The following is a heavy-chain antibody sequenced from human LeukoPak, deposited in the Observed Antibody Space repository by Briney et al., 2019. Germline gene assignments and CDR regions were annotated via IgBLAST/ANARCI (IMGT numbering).Heavy chain of an antibody. CDR2: INHSGST. CDR1: GGSFSGYY. Sequence: SETLSLTCAVYGGSFSGYYWSWIRQPPGKGLEWIGEINHSGSTNYNPSLKSRVTISVDTSKNQFSLKLSSVTAADTAVYYCARGEYSYGYRGYAFDIWGQGTMVTVSS. CDR3: ARGEYSYGYRGYAFDI. J-gene: IGHJ3*02. V-gene: IGHV4-34*01. D-gene: IGHD5-18*01.